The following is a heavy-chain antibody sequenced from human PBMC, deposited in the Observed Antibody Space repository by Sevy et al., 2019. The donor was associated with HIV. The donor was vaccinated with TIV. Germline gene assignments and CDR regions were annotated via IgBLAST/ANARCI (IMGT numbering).Heavy chain of an antibody. D-gene: IGHD6-19*01. V-gene: IGHV3-9*01. CDR1: GFTFEDYA. CDR3: VNSPMTEAAPFFDF. Sequence: GGSLRLSCVGSGFTFEDYALHWVRQAPGKGLEWVSGISWNSGSLDYADSVRGRFTIFRDNAKKTLYLQMDILRSEDTALYRCVNSPMTEAAPFFDFWGQRTAVTVSS. J-gene: IGHJ4*02. CDR2: ISWNSGSL.